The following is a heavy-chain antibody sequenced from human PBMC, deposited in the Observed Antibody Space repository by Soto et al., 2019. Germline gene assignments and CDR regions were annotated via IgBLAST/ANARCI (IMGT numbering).Heavy chain of an antibody. D-gene: IGHD6-19*01. CDR3: AREGLYGSIQDNTFDI. CDR1: GYTFNRHD. J-gene: IGHJ3*02. CDR2: MNPNSGNT. Sequence: QVQLVQSGAEVKRSGASVRISCKASGYTFNRHDINWVRQATGQGPEWIGWMNPNSGNTGYAQKFQGRVTMTRDSSITTDYMDLSSMTSEDKAIYYCAREGLYGSIQDNTFDIWGQGTMVSVSS. V-gene: IGHV1-8*01.